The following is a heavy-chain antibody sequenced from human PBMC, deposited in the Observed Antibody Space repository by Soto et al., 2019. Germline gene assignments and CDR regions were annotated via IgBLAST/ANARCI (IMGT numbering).Heavy chain of an antibody. CDR3: AREGWNCSGGSCYPGAWFDP. V-gene: IGHV4-31*03. J-gene: IGHJ5*02. D-gene: IGHD2-15*01. Sequence: QVQLQESGPGLVKPSQTLSLTCTVSGGSISSGGYYWSWIRQHPGKGMEWIGYIYYSGSTYYNPSLKSRVTISVDTPKNPFSLKLSSVTAADKAVYYCAREGWNCSGGSCYPGAWFDPWGQGTLVTVSS. CDR1: GGSISSGGYY. CDR2: IYYSGST.